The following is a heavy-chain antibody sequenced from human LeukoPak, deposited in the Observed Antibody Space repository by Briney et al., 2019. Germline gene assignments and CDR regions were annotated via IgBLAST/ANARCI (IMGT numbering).Heavy chain of an antibody. CDR3: ARRDTYSGSFSD. CDR1: GGTFSGYY. V-gene: IGHV4-34*01. J-gene: IGHJ4*02. Sequence: SETLSLTCAVYGGTFSGYYWSWIRQPPGKGLEWIGEINHSGSTNCNPSLKSRVTISVDTSKSQFSLKLSSVTAADTAVYYCARRDTYSGSFSDWGQGTLVTVSS. CDR2: INHSGST. D-gene: IGHD1-26*01.